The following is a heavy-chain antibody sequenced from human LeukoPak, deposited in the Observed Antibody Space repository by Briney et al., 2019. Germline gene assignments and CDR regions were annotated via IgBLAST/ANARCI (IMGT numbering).Heavy chain of an antibody. J-gene: IGHJ6*03. CDR1: GYTFTSYY. CDR3: ARAPPSYGRYYYYYMDV. Sequence: ASEKVSCKASGYTFTSYYMHWVRQAPGQGLEWMGIINPSGGSTSYEQKFQGRVTMTRDMSTSTVYMELSSLRSEDTAVYYCARAPPSYGRYYYYYMDVWGKGTTVTVSS. D-gene: IGHD3-10*01. V-gene: IGHV1-46*01. CDR2: INPSGGST.